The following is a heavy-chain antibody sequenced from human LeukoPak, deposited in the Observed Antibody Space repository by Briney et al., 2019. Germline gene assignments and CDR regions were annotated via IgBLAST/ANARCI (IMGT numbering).Heavy chain of an antibody. Sequence: GGSLRLSCAATGLTFSTYTMNWVRQAPGKGLEWASLISASGVNTYYADSVKGRFTISRDNSKNTLSLQMNSLRAEDTAVYYCAKDVRVGGGGMDVWGQGTPVTVSS. V-gene: IGHV3-23*01. D-gene: IGHD1-26*01. J-gene: IGHJ6*02. CDR1: GLTFSTYT. CDR2: ISASGVNT. CDR3: AKDVRVGGGGMDV.